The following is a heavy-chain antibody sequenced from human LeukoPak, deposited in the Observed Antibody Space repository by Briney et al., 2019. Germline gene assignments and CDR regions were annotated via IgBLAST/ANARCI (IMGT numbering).Heavy chain of an antibody. CDR3: ARDRFDWLPSLIDY. D-gene: IGHD3-9*01. CDR2: ISSSDSYI. CDR1: GFTFSSYN. V-gene: IGHV3-21*01. J-gene: IGHJ4*02. Sequence: GGSLRLSCAASGFTFSSYNMNWVRQAPGKGLEWVSSISSSDSYIYYADSVKGRFTISRDNAKNSLFLQMNSLRAEDTAVYYCARDRFDWLPSLIDYWGQGTLVTVSS.